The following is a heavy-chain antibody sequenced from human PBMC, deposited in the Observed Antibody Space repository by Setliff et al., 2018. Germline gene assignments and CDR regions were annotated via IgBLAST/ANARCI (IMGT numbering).Heavy chain of an antibody. J-gene: IGHJ4*02. Sequence: PSETLSLTCTVSGASISSSRDYWGWVRQPPGKGLEWISYIDISSTTTHYADSVRGRFTVSRDNAKNTLYLEMNNLRAEDSAVYYCARRGTTAFDFWGLGTLVTVSS. V-gene: IGHV3-48*01. D-gene: IGHD4-4*01. CDR2: IDISSTTT. CDR3: ARRGTTAFDF. CDR1: GASISSSRDY.